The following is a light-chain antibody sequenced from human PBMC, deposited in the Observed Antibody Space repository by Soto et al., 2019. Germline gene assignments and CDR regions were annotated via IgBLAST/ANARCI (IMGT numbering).Light chain of an antibody. J-gene: IGLJ3*02. CDR2: EVT. Sequence: QSALTQPASVSGSPGQSITIPCTGTSSDVGVYDYVSWYLQHPGKAPKLIISEVTNRPSGVSERFSGSKSGNTASLTISGLQSDYEGDYYCSSYTTSTTWVFGGGTKLTVL. CDR1: SSDVGVYDY. V-gene: IGLV2-14*01. CDR3: SSYTTSTTWV.